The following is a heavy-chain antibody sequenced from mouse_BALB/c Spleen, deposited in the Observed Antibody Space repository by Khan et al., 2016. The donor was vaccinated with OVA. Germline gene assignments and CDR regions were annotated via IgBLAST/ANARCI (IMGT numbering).Heavy chain of an antibody. J-gene: IGHJ4*01. CDR2: IWSDGST. Sequence: VQLQESGPGLVAPSQSLSITCTISGFSLTNYGVHWVRQPPGKGLEWLVVIWSDGSTTYNSALKSRLTISKDNSKSQVFLKMNSLQTDDTAMYFCAGQPYYHYNVMDYWGQGTSVTVSS. V-gene: IGHV2-6-1*01. CDR1: GFSLTNYG. CDR3: AGQPYYHYNVMDY. D-gene: IGHD2-10*01.